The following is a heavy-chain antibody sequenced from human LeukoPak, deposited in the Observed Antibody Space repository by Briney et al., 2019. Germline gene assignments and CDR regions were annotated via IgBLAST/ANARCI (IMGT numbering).Heavy chain of an antibody. Sequence: PSETLSLTCTVSGGSISSYYWSWIRQPAGKGLEWIGRIYSSGSTNYNPALKSRVTMSVDTSKNQFSLKLSSVTAADTAVYYCARALWFGESKTAPYYYYMGVWGKGTTVTVSS. CDR1: GGSISSYY. CDR3: ARALWFGESKTAPYYYYMGV. V-gene: IGHV4-4*07. J-gene: IGHJ6*03. CDR2: IYSSGST. D-gene: IGHD3-10*01.